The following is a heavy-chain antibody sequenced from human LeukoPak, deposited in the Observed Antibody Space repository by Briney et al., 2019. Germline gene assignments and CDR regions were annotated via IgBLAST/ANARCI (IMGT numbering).Heavy chain of an antibody. J-gene: IGHJ3*02. Sequence: GGSLRLSCAPSGFTFSSYWMHWVRQAPGKGLVWVSRINSDGSSTSYADSVKGRFTISRDNAKNTLYLQMNSLRAEDTAVYYCARVYYYDSSAFDIWGQGTMVTVSS. V-gene: IGHV3-74*01. CDR2: INSDGSST. CDR1: GFTFSSYW. CDR3: ARVYYYDSSAFDI. D-gene: IGHD3-22*01.